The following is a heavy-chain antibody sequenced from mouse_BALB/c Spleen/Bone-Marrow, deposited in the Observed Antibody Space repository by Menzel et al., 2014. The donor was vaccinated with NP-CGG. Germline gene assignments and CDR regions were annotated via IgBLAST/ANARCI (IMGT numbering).Heavy chain of an antibody. CDR1: GYTFTSYF. CDR2: IYPGDGST. J-gene: IGHJ1*01. Sequence: VQLVGSGPELVKPGASVKMSCKAFGYTFTSYFLPWVKQRPGQGLEWIGWIYPGDGSTKYNEKFKVKTTLTADRSSSTAYMFLSSLTSEDSAIYFCAYYRYDEYFDVWGAGTTVTVSS. D-gene: IGHD2-14*01. V-gene: IGHV1S56*01. CDR3: AYYRYDEYFDV.